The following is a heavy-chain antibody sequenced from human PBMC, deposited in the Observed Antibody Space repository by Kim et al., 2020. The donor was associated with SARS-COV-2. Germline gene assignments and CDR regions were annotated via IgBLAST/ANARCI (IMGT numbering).Heavy chain of an antibody. CDR1: GYTFTSYA. CDR2: INTNTGNP. J-gene: IGHJ3*02. V-gene: IGHV7-4-1*02. CDR3: ARDQGWQWLVHWSDGAFDI. Sequence: ASVKVSCKASGYTFTSYAMNWVRQAPGQGLEWMGWINTNTGNPTYAQGFTGRFVFSLDTSVSTAYLQISSLKAEDTAVYYCARDQGWQWLVHWSDGAFDIWGQGTMVTVSS. D-gene: IGHD6-19*01.